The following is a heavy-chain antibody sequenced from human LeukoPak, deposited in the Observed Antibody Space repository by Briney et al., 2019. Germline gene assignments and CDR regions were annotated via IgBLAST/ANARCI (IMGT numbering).Heavy chain of an antibody. J-gene: IGHJ4*02. Sequence: SETLSLTCTVSGGSISSTIYYWGWIRQPPGKGLEWIGSIYYRGSTYYNPSLKSRVAISVDTSKNQFSLKLSSVTAADTAVYYCASGVGLVEYYFDYWGQGTLVTVSS. D-gene: IGHD1-26*01. V-gene: IGHV4-39*07. CDR1: GGSISSTIYY. CDR2: IYYRGST. CDR3: ASGVGLVEYYFDY.